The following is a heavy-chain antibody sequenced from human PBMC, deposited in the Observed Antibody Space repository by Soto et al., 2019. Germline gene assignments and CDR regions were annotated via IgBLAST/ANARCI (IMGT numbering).Heavy chain of an antibody. J-gene: IGHJ2*01. CDR2: ISRSAAVI. Sequence: GGSLRLSCAASGFTFSNAYMNWVRQAPGKGLEWVSYISRSAAVIHYADSAKGRFTISRDNAKNSLYLQMNSLRAEDTAVYYCARDPLWGTAMVLWYFDLWGRGTLVTVSS. CDR1: GFTFSNAY. V-gene: IGHV3-48*01. CDR3: ARDPLWGTAMVLWYFDL. D-gene: IGHD5-18*01.